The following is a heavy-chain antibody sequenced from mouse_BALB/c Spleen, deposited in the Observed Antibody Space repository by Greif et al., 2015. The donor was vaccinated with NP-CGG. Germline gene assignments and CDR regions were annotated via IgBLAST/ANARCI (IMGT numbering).Heavy chain of an antibody. Sequence: VKLVESGAELVRPGTSVKISCKASGYTFTNYWLGWVKQRPGHGLEWIGDIYPGGGYTNYNEKFKGKATLTADTSSSTAYMQLSSLTSEDSAVYFCARSPANWDFGFAYWGQGTLVTVSA. CDR3: ARSPANWDFGFAY. CDR1: GYTFTNYW. V-gene: IGHV1-63*02. CDR2: IYPGGGYT. J-gene: IGHJ3*01. D-gene: IGHD4-1*01.